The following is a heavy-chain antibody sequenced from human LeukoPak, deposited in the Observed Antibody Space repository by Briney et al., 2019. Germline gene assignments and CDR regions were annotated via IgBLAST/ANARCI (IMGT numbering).Heavy chain of an antibody. CDR1: GGSISSSSYY. Sequence: PSETPSLTCTVSGGSISSSSYYWGWIRQPPGKGLEWIGSVYYSGRTYDNPSLKSRVTVSVDTSKSQFSLKLSSVTAADTAVYYCARLLYDRSGYYYFDYWGQGTLVTVSS. D-gene: IGHD3-22*01. V-gene: IGHV4-39*01. CDR2: VYYSGRT. CDR3: ARLLYDRSGYYYFDY. J-gene: IGHJ4*02.